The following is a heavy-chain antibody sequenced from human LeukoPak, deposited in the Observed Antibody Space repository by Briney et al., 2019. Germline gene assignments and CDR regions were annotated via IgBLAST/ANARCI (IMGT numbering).Heavy chain of an antibody. V-gene: IGHV3-48*03. CDR2: ISSSCSTI. Sequence: PGGSLRLSCAASGFTFSSYEMNWVRHAPGKGLEWVSYISSSCSTIYYADSVKGRFTISRDNAKNSLYLQMNSLRAEDTAVYYCARDSHYSYGPFFDYWGQGTLVTVSS. CDR1: GFTFSSYE. J-gene: IGHJ4*02. CDR3: ARDSHYSYGPFFDY. D-gene: IGHD5-18*01.